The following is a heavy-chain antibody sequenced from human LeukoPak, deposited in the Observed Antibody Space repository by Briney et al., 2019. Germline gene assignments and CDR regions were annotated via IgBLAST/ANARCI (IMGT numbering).Heavy chain of an antibody. Sequence: ASVKVSYKASGYTFTSYGISWVRQAPGQGLEWMGWISAYNGNTNYAQKLQGRVTMTTDTSTSTAYMELRSLRSDDTAVYYCVRFVIGRYYFDYWGQGTLVTVSS. CDR3: VRFVIGRYYFDY. CDR2: ISAYNGNT. D-gene: IGHD3-16*02. J-gene: IGHJ4*02. V-gene: IGHV1-18*01. CDR1: GYTFTSYG.